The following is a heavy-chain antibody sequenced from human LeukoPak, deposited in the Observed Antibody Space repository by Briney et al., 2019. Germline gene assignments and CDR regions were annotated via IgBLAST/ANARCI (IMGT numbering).Heavy chain of an antibody. CDR2: IYTSGST. CDR1: GGSISSYY. Sequence: SETLSLTCTVSGGSISSYYWSWIRQPAGRGLEWIGRIYTSGSTNYNPSLKSRVTISVDTSKNQFSLNLSSVTAADTAVYYCARTPLYYYDSSGSPSFDYRGQGTLVTVSS. CDR3: ARTPLYYYDSSGSPSFDY. J-gene: IGHJ4*02. D-gene: IGHD3-22*01. V-gene: IGHV4-4*07.